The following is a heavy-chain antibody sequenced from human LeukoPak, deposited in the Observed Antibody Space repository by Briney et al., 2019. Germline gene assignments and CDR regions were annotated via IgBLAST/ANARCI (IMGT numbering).Heavy chain of an antibody. J-gene: IGHJ4*02. CDR3: ARDQDDSSGPPGD. Sequence: GGSLRLSCAASGFTFSSYWMSWVRQAPGKGLEWVANIKQDGSEKYYVDSVKGRFTISRDNAKNSLYLQMNSLRAEDTAVYYCARDQDDSSGPPGDWGQGTLVTVSS. CDR1: GFTFSSYW. V-gene: IGHV3-7*01. CDR2: IKQDGSEK. D-gene: IGHD3-22*01.